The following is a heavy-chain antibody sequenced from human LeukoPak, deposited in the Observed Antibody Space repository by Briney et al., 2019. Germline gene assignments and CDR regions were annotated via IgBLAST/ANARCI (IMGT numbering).Heavy chain of an antibody. CDR1: GGTFSSYA. CDR3: ARLFAAYYGGTASFYGIFDS. CDR2: IIPIFGTA. Sequence: ASVKVSCKASGGTFSSYAISWVRQAPGQGLEWMGGIIPIFGTANYAQKFQGRVTITTDESTSTAYMELSSLRSEDTAVYYRARLFAAYYGGTASFYGIFDSWGQGTLVTVSS. V-gene: IGHV1-69*05. D-gene: IGHD3-10*01. J-gene: IGHJ4*02.